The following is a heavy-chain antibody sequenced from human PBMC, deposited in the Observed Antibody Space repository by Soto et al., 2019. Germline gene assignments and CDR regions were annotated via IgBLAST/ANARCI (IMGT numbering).Heavy chain of an antibody. J-gene: IGHJ6*02. CDR3: ARAGYCSGGSCSGMDV. V-gene: IGHV4-30-4*01. CDR1: GGSISSGDYY. CDR2: IYYSGST. D-gene: IGHD2-15*01. Sequence: PSETLSLTCTVSGGSISSGDYYWSWIRQPPGKGLEWIVYIYYSGSTYYNPSLKSRVTISVDTSKNQFSLKLSSVTAADTAVYYCARAGYCSGGSCSGMDVWGQGTTVTVSS.